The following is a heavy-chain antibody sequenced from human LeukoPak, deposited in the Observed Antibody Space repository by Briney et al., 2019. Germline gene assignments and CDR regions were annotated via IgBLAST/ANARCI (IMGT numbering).Heavy chain of an antibody. J-gene: IGHJ4*02. CDR3: ARGRLLRTTPGYYFDY. CDR1: GGSISSYY. D-gene: IGHD3-22*01. V-gene: IGHV4-59*08. CDR2: IYYSGST. Sequence: SETLSLTCTVSGGSISSYYWSWIRQPPGKGLEWIGYIYYSGSTNYNPSLKSRVTISVDTSKNQFSLKLSSVTAADTAVYYCARGRLLRTTPGYYFDYWGQGTLVTVSS.